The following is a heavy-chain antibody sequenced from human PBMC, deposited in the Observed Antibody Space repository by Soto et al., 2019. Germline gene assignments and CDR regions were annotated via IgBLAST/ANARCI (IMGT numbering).Heavy chain of an antibody. CDR2: IFYSEST. J-gene: IGHJ4*02. D-gene: IGHD1-26*01. CDR3: ARVGYNGSYGLDY. CDR1: GGSISHYY. V-gene: IGHV4-59*01. Sequence: QVQLQESGPGLVKPSETLSLTCTVSGGSISHYYWSWIRQPPGKGLEWIGYIFYSESTNYNPSLKSRVTISLDTSKNQFSLKLSSVTAADTAVYYCARVGYNGSYGLDYWGQGTLVTVSS.